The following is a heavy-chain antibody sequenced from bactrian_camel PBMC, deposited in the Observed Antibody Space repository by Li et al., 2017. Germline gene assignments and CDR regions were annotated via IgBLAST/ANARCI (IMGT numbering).Heavy chain of an antibody. V-gene: IGHV3S53*01. CDR2: IIEIRVT. D-gene: IGHD6*01. CDR3: AADFSQLKCRTVAGGAPGTAFDY. CDR1: GNTYSTNC. Sequence: QVQLVESGGGSAQPGRSLRLSCAASGNTYSTNCMAWFRQATGKEREGVAAIIEIRVTSYADSVRGRFTISRDNAKTTVSLQMDSLKPEDTAMYYCAADFSQLKCRTVAGGAPGTAFDYWGQGTQVTVS. J-gene: IGHJ4*01.